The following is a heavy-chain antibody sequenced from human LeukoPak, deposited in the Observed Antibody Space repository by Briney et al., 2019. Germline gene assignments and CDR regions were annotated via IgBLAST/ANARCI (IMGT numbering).Heavy chain of an antibody. CDR2: ISSSSSTI. CDR3: ATLRYGSGSYYADY. V-gene: IGHV3-48*04. J-gene: IGHJ4*02. Sequence: GGSLRLSCAASGFTFSSYSMNWVRQAPGKGLEWVSYISSSSSTIYYADSVKGRFTISRDNSKSTLYLQMNSLRTEDTAIYFCATLRYGSGSYYADYWGQGTQVTVSS. D-gene: IGHD3-10*01. CDR1: GFTFSSYS.